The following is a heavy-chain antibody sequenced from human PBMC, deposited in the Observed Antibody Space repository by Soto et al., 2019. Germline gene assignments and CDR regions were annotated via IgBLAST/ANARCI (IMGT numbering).Heavy chain of an antibody. J-gene: IGHJ4*02. Sequence: SETLSLTCTVSGGSISSYYWSWIRQPPGKGLEWIGYIYYSGSTNYNPSLKSRVTISVDTSKNQFSLKLSSVTAADTAVYYCARERIAARPDYWGQGTLVTVSS. D-gene: IGHD6-6*01. CDR3: ARERIAARPDY. CDR2: IYYSGST. V-gene: IGHV4-59*01. CDR1: GGSISSYY.